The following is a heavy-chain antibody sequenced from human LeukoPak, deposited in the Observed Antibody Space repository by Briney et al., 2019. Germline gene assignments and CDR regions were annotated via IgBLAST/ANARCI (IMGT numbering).Heavy chain of an antibody. D-gene: IGHD4-23*01. Sequence: GGSLRLSCAASGFTFSSYWMNWVRQAPGKGLVWVSRIASDGSSTTYADSVKGRFSISRDNAKNTLYLQMNSLRVGDTAVYYCARGRPHGNDYWGQGTLATVSS. CDR1: GFTFSSYW. CDR3: ARGRPHGNDY. CDR2: IASDGSST. V-gene: IGHV3-74*01. J-gene: IGHJ4*02.